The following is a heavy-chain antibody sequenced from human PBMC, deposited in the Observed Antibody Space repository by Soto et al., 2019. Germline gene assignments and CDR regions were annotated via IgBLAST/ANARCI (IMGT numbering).Heavy chain of an antibody. J-gene: IGHJ4*02. CDR2: IKQDGSEK. V-gene: IGHV3-7*05. D-gene: IGHD6-25*01. CDR1: GFTFSSYW. Sequence: GGSLRLSCAASGFTFSSYWMSWVRQAPGKGLEWVANIKQDGSEKYYVDSVKGRFTISGDNAKNSLYLQMNSLRAEDTAVYYCARDAARGEIDYWGQGTLVTVSS. CDR3: ARDAARGEIDY.